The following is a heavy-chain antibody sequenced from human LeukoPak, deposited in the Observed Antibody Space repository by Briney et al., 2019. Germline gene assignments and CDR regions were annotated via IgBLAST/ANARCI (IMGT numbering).Heavy chain of an antibody. CDR1: GGSFSGYY. Sequence: PSETLSLTCAVYGGSFSGYYWSWIRQPPGKGLEWIGEINHSGSTNYNPSLKSRVTISVDTSKNQFSLKLSSVTAADTAVYYCARRYFDWYPFDYWGQGTLVTVFS. V-gene: IGHV4-34*01. CDR2: INHSGST. J-gene: IGHJ4*02. D-gene: IGHD3-9*01. CDR3: ARRYFDWYPFDY.